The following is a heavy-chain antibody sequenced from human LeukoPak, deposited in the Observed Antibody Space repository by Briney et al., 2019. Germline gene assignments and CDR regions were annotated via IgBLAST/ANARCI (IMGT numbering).Heavy chain of an antibody. D-gene: IGHD3-3*01. CDR3: ARDQSDFWGNYYHDY. V-gene: IGHV4-61*09. CDR1: GGSISSGSYY. Sequence: SQTLSLTCTVSGGSISSGSYYWSWIRQPAGEGLEWIGHIYASGSTNYNPSLTSRVTISVDTSKNQFSLKLNSVTAADTAVYYCARDQSDFWGNYYHDYWGQGTLVTVSS. J-gene: IGHJ4*02. CDR2: IYASGST.